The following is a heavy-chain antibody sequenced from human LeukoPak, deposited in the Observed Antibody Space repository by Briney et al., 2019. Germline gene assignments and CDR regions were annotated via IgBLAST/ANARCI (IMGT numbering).Heavy chain of an antibody. V-gene: IGHV3-21*01. CDR3: ARDRGARGRGLA. CDR2: IGPSSGDI. J-gene: IGHJ5*02. CDR1: GFTFDDYA. Sequence: PGGSLRLSCAASGFTFDDYAMHWVRQAPGTGLEWVSSIGPSSGDIHYADSVKGRFTTSRDNGKNSLYLQMNSLRAEDTAVYYCARDRGARGRGLAWGQGTQVTVSS. D-gene: IGHD3-10*01.